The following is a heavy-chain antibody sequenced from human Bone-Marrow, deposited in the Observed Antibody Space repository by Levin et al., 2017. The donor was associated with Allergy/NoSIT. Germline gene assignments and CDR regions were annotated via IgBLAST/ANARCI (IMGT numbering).Heavy chain of an antibody. CDR3: ATGIPGYRLAMWHY. V-gene: IGHV1-24*01. CDR2: FDPEDGET. CDR1: GYTLTELS. J-gene: IGHJ4*02. D-gene: IGHD3-9*01. Sequence: ASVKVSCKVSGYTLTELSMHWVRQAPGKGLEWMGGFDPEDGETIYAQKFQGRVTMTEDTSTDTAYMELSSLRSEDTAVYYCATGIPGYRLAMWHYWGQGTLVTVSS.